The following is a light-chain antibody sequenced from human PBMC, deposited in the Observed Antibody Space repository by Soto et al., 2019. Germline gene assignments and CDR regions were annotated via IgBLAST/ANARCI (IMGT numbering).Light chain of an antibody. V-gene: IGKV3-20*01. Sequence: EIVLTQSPGTLSLSPGERATLSCRASQSINNRDLAWYQQKPGQAPRLLIYGASSRATGIPDRLLGSGSGTDFTLSISGLEPEDCAVYYCQQFGSSPGFTFGPGTKVDSK. CDR3: QQFGSSPGFT. CDR1: QSINNRD. CDR2: GAS. J-gene: IGKJ3*01.